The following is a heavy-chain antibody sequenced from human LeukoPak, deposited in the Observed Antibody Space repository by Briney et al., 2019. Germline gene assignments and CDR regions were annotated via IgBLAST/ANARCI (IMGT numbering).Heavy chain of an antibody. CDR3: VVVAVAEDY. CDR1: GYTFTSYD. CDR2: ISAYNGNT. D-gene: IGHD2-15*01. J-gene: IGHJ4*02. V-gene: IGHV1-18*01. Sequence: ASVKVSCKASGYTFTSYDISWVRQAPGQGLEWMGWISAYNGNTNSAQKLQGRVTMTTDTSTSTAYMELRSLRSDDTAVYYCVVVAVAEDYWGQGTLVTVSS.